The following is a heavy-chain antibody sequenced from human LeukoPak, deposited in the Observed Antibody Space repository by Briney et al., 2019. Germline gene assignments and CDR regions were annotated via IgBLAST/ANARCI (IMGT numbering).Heavy chain of an antibody. CDR3: ARQPTAAAGYFDY. CDR2: ISYDGSNK. Sequence: SCKASGYTFTSYAMHWVRQAPGKGLEWVAVISYDGSNKYYADSVKGRFTISRDNSKNTLYLQMNSLRAEDTAVYYCARQPTAAAGYFDYWGQGTLVTVSS. V-gene: IGHV3-30-3*01. CDR1: GYTFTSYA. J-gene: IGHJ4*02. D-gene: IGHD6-13*01.